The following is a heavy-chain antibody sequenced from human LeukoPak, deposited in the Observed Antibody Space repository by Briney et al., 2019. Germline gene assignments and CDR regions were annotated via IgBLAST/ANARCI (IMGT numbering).Heavy chain of an antibody. CDR1: GGTFSSYA. Sequence: SVKVSCKASGGTFSSYAISWVRQAPGQGLEWMGGIIPIFGTANYAQKFQGRVTITADKSTSTAYMELSSLRSEGTAVYYCAVRSLLLDVIDYWGQGTLVTVSS. D-gene: IGHD2-15*01. CDR3: AVRSLLLDVIDY. CDR2: IIPIFGTA. J-gene: IGHJ4*02. V-gene: IGHV1-69*06.